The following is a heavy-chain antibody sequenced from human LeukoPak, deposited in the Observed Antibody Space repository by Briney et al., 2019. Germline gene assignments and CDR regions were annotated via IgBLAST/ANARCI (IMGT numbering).Heavy chain of an antibody. V-gene: IGHV3-30*03. CDR2: ISYDGSNK. D-gene: IGHD3-9*01. CDR1: GFTFSSYG. CDR3: AINPDPYYDILTPFDY. Sequence: GSLSLSCAASGFTFSSYGMHWVRQAPGKGLEWVAVISYDGSNKYYADSVKGRFTISRGNSKNTLCLQMNSLRAEDTAVYYCAINPDPYYDILTPFDYWGQGTLVTVSS. J-gene: IGHJ4*02.